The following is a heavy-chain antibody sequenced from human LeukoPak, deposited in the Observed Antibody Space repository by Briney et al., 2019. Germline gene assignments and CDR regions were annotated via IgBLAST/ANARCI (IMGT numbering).Heavy chain of an antibody. Sequence: GGSLRLSCAASGFTFSSYAMSWVRQAPVKGLEWVSAISGSGGSTYYADSVKGRFTISRDNSKNTLYLQMNSLRAEDTAVYYCAKEKEWLGDLNWFDPWGQGTLVTVSS. V-gene: IGHV3-23*01. CDR3: AKEKEWLGDLNWFDP. D-gene: IGHD3-3*01. CDR1: GFTFSSYA. J-gene: IGHJ5*02. CDR2: ISGSGGST.